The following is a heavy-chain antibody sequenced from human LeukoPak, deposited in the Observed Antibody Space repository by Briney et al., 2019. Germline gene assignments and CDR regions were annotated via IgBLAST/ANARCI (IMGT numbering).Heavy chain of an antibody. Sequence: GASVTVSFKASGYAFTSYGISWVRQAPGQGLEWMGWISAYNGDTNYAQKLQGRVTMTTDTSTSTAYMELRSLRSDDTAVYYCARAARPLYEAFDIWGQGTMVTVSS. J-gene: IGHJ3*02. D-gene: IGHD1-1*01. V-gene: IGHV1-18*01. CDR2: ISAYNGDT. CDR1: GYAFTSYG. CDR3: ARAARPLYEAFDI.